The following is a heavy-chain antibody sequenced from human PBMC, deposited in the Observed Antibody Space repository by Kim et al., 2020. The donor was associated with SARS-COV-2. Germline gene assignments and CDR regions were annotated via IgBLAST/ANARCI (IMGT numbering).Heavy chain of an antibody. V-gene: IGHV4-4*09. CDR2: N. Sequence: NKHNPALKSRVTISADTSKHPFSLKLSSVTAADTAVYYCARSNIAAPPEYWCQGTLVTVSS. J-gene: IGHJ4*02. CDR3: ARSNIAAPPEY. D-gene: IGHD6-6*01.